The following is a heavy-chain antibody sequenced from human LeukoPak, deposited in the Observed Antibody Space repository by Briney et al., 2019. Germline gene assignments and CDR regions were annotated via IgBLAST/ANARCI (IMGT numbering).Heavy chain of an antibody. CDR3: ARGGSGWFGALEFDY. V-gene: IGHV1-18*01. D-gene: IGHD3-10*01. CDR1: GYTFNTYG. CDR2: ISGQHGKT. J-gene: IGHJ4*02. Sequence: PGASVKVSCKASGYTFNTYGVIWVRQAPGKGFEWLGWISGQHGKTTYPQKFQDRVRMTTDTSTSTAYMELRSLTSDDTGVYFCARGGSGWFGALEFDYWGQGTLVTVSS.